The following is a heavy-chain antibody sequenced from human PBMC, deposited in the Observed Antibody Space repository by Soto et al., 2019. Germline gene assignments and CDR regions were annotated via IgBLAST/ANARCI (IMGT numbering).Heavy chain of an antibody. Sequence: QITLKESGPTLMKPTQTLTLTCTFSGFSLSTSGVGVGWIRQPPKKALEWLGIIYWDDDKRYSPFLRSRLTITKDTSKNQVVLTMTNMDPVDTATYYCAHRGWGPIFFDYWGQGILVTVSS. CDR2: IYWDDDK. CDR3: AHRGWGPIFFDY. J-gene: IGHJ4*02. D-gene: IGHD3-16*01. CDR1: GFSLSTSGVG. V-gene: IGHV2-5*02.